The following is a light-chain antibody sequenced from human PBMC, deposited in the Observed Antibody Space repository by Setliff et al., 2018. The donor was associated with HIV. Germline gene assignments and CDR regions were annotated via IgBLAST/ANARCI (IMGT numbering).Light chain of an antibody. Sequence: QSVLTQPASVSGPPGQSITISCTGTTSDIGAFNFVSWYQQHPGKAPKFIIYDVNNRPSGVSNRFSGSKSGRTASLTISGLQAEDEADYYCSSYTSSGTVFGGGTKVTVL. V-gene: IGLV2-14*03. CDR2: DVN. CDR1: TSDIGAFNF. CDR3: SSYTSSGTV. J-gene: IGLJ2*01.